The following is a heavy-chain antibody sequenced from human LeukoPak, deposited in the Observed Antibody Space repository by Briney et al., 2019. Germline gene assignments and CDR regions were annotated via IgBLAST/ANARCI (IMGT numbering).Heavy chain of an antibody. J-gene: IGHJ2*01. CDR2: MNPNSGNT. D-gene: IGHD5-18*01. Sequence: ASAKVSCKPSLYTFTSYDINRVRQATGQGLKAMGWMNPNSGNTGYAQKFQGRVTMTRSTSISTAYMELSSLRSEDTAVYYCARVGSSSYGYAWYFGLWGRGTLVTVSS. V-gene: IGHV1-8*01. CDR1: LYTFTSYD. CDR3: ARVGSSSYGYAWYFGL.